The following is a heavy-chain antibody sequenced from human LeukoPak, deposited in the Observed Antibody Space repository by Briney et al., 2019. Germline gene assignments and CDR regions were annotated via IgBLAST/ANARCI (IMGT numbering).Heavy chain of an antibody. D-gene: IGHD3-3*01. CDR3: ARDLGGSGRSFDY. J-gene: IGHJ4*02. Sequence: SETLSLTCTVSGGSISSSSYYWSWIRQPPGKGLEWIGEINHSGSTNYNPSLKSRVTISVDTSKNQFSLKLSSVTAADTAVYYCARDLGGSGRSFDYWGQGTLVTVSS. V-gene: IGHV4-39*07. CDR1: GGSISSSSYY. CDR2: INHSGST.